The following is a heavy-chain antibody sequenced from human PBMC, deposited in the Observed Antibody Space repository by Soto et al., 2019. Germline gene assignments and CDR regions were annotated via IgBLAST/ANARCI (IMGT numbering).Heavy chain of an antibody. CDR2: INPNSGGT. D-gene: IGHD2-15*01. CDR3: ERGNCSGGSCYSEARMDV. J-gene: IGHJ6*02. V-gene: IGHV1-2*04. Sequence: SXKVSFKASGYTXNGYYIDLVRQAPGQGLEWMGWINPNSGGTSYAQKFQGWVTMTRDTSISTAYMELSRLISDDTAVYYCERGNCSGGSCYSEARMDVWGQGTTVTVSS. CDR1: GYTXNGYY.